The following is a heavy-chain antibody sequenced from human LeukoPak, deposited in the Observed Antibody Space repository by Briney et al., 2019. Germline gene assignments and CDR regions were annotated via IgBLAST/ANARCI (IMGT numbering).Heavy chain of an antibody. Sequence: GASVKVSCKASGYTFTNYGIGWVRQAPGQGPEWMGWISAYNGNTNYAQKFQDRVTMTTDTSTNTAYMELRSLRSDDTAVYYCARVALAEGDYWGQGTLVTVSS. CDR2: ISAYNGNT. V-gene: IGHV1-18*01. J-gene: IGHJ4*02. CDR3: ARVALAEGDY. CDR1: GYTFTNYG.